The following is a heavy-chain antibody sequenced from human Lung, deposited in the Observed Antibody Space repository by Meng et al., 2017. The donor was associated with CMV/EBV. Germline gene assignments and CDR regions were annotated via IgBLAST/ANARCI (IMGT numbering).Heavy chain of an antibody. CDR2: INRDGGEK. V-gene: IGHV3-7*01. CDR1: GFRFSTYS. D-gene: IGHD4-11*01. Sequence: ESXKISXAASGFRFSTYSMSWVRQAPGKGLEWLASINRDGGEKDYVDSVKGRFTISRDNAKNSLYLVMDSLRAEDTAVYYCAKDMTTTYYYYGMDVWGQGTTVTVSS. CDR3: AKDMTTTYYYYGMDV. J-gene: IGHJ6*02.